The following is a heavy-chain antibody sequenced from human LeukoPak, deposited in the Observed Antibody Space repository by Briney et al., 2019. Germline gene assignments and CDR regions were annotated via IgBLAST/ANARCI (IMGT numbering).Heavy chain of an antibody. CDR2: ISAYNGNT. CDR3: ARDRLYSSSSGGY. D-gene: IGHD6-6*01. CDR1: EGTFSSYA. V-gene: IGHV1-18*01. Sequence: GASVKVSCKASEGTFSSYAISWVRQAPGQGLEWMGWISAYNGNTNYAQKLQGRVTMTTGTSTSTAYMELGSLRSDDTAVYYCARDRLYSSSSGGYWGQGTLVTVSS. J-gene: IGHJ4*02.